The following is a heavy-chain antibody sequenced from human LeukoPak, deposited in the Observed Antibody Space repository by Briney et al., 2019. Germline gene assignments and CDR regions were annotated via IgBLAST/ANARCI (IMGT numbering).Heavy chain of an antibody. D-gene: IGHD5-12*01. CDR3: AKDLATKYSLDY. J-gene: IGHJ4*02. CDR2: IPYDGSDK. Sequence: GGSLRLSCAASGFTFSSYGIHWVRQAPGKGLEWVALIPYDGSDKFFADSVRGRFTISRDNSKNTLYLQMNSLRVEDTAVYYCAKDLATKYSLDYWGQGILVTVSS. V-gene: IGHV3-30*18. CDR1: GFTFSSYG.